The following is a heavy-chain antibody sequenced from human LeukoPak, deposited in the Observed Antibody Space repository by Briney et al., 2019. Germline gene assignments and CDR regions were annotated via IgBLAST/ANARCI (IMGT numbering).Heavy chain of an antibody. Sequence: SETLSLTCTVSGGSISSGSYYWSWIRQPAGKGLEWIGRIYTSGSTNYNPSLKSRVTISVDTSKNQFSLKLSSVPAADTAVYYCAREGYYDSSGYSLGYWGQGTLVTVSS. CDR3: AREGYYDSSGYSLGY. CDR2: IYTSGST. V-gene: IGHV4-61*02. J-gene: IGHJ4*02. CDR1: GGSISSGSYY. D-gene: IGHD3-22*01.